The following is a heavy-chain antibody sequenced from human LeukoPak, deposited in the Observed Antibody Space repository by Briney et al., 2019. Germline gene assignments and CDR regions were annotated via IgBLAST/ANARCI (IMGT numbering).Heavy chain of an antibody. V-gene: IGHV3-64D*06. Sequence: GGSLRLSCSASGFTFSNYAMHWVRQAPGKGLEYVSNISSNGGSTYHADSVKGRFTISRDNSKNTLYLQMSSLRAEDTAVYYCVKQGGYGPHWYFDLWGRGTLVTVSS. CDR2: ISSNGGST. CDR1: GFTFSNYA. J-gene: IGHJ2*01. CDR3: VKQGGYGPHWYFDL. D-gene: IGHD5-12*01.